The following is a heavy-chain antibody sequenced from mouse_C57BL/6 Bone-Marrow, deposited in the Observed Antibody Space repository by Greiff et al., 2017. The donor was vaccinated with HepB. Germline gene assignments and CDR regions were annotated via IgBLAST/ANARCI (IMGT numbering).Heavy chain of an antibody. D-gene: IGHD1-1*01. CDR1: GFTFTDYY. CDR2: FRNKANGYTT. Sequence: EVQVVDSGGGLVQPGASLRLSCAASGFTFTDYYMSWVRQPPGKAPEWLALFRNKANGYTTEYTASVKGRFTISRDTSQTILYLQMNTLRAEYSATYYCVTAATYYYGSSYYFDYWGLGTTLTVSS. V-gene: IGHV7-4*01. CDR3: VTAATYYYGSSYYFDY. J-gene: IGHJ2*01.